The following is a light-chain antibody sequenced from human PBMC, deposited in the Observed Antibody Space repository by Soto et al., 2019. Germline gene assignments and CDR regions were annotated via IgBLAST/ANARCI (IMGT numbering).Light chain of an antibody. V-gene: IGKV3-11*01. J-gene: IGKJ1*01. CDR1: QRVFTY. CDR3: HHRSNWPGT. CDR2: DVS. Sequence: EIVLTQSPATLSLSPGERATLSCRASQRVFTYLAWYQQKPGQAPRLLIYDVSDRATGTPARFSATGSGTDFTLTISSLEPEDFAVYYCHHRSNWPGTFGQGTKVEI.